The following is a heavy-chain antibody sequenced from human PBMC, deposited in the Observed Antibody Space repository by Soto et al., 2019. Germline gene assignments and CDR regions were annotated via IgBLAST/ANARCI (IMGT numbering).Heavy chain of an antibody. CDR2: ISGSGGST. V-gene: IGHV3-23*01. Sequence: PGGSLRLSCAASGFTFSSYAMSWVRQAPGKGLEWVSAISGSGGSTYYADSVKGRFTISRDNSKNTLYLQMNSLRAEDTAVYYCAKREYYYDSSGYYFWFDPWGQGTLVNVSS. D-gene: IGHD3-22*01. J-gene: IGHJ5*02. CDR1: GFTFSSYA. CDR3: AKREYYYDSSGYYFWFDP.